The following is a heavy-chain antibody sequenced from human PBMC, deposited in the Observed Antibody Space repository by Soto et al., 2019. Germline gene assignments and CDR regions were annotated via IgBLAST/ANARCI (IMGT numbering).Heavy chain of an antibody. CDR3: ARDRSTSVNGMDV. CDR1: GGSISSYY. D-gene: IGHD2-2*01. CDR2: IYYSGST. J-gene: IGHJ6*02. Sequence: SETLSLTCTVSGGSISSYYWSWIRPPPGKGLEWIGYIYYSGSTNYNPSLKSRVTISVDTSKNQFSLKLSSVTAADTAVYYCARDRSTSVNGMDVWGQGTTVTVSS. V-gene: IGHV4-59*01.